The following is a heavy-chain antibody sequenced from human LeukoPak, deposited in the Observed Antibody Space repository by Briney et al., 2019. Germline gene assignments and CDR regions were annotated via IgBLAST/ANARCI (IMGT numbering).Heavy chain of an antibody. CDR2: IWYDGSNK. J-gene: IGHJ6*02. CDR3: ARGNYYDSSNYYGMDV. D-gene: IGHD3-22*01. Sequence: GGSLRLSCAASGFTFSSYGMHWVRQAPGKGLEWVAVIWYDGSNKYYADSVKGRFTISRDNSKNTLYLQMNSLRAEDTAVYYCARGNYYDSSNYYGMDVWGQGTTVTVSS. V-gene: IGHV3-33*01. CDR1: GFTFSSYG.